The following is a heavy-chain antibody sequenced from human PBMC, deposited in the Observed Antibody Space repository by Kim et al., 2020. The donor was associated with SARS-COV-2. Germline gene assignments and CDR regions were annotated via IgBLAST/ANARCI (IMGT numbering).Heavy chain of an antibody. J-gene: IGHJ4*02. CDR2: INHSGST. D-gene: IGHD3-9*01. CDR1: GGSFSGYY. Sequence: SDTLSLTCAVYGGSFSGYYWSRIRQPPGKGLEWIGEINHSGSTNYNPSLKSRVTISVDTYKNQYSLKLSSVTAAHTAVYYCARVHDILTGRLVWGQGTLVPVSS. V-gene: IGHV4-34*01. CDR3: ARVHDILTGRLV.